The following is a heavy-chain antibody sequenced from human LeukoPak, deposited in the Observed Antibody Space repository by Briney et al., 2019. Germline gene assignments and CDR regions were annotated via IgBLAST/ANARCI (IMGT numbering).Heavy chain of an antibody. CDR3: ARGRSLDY. CDR1: GGSTSSYY. V-gene: IGHV4-59*01. Sequence: PSETLSLTCTVSGGSTSSYYWSWIRQPPGKGLEWIGYIYYSGSTNYNPSLKSRVTISVDTSKNQFSLKLSSVTAADTAVYYCARGRSLDYWGQGTLVTVSS. CDR2: IYYSGST. J-gene: IGHJ4*02.